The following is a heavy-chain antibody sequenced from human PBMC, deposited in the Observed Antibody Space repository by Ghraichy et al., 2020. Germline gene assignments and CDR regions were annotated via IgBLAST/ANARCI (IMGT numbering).Heavy chain of an antibody. D-gene: IGHD2-21*02. J-gene: IGHJ6*02. CDR2: ISSSSSYI. CDR3: ARGEAWRVVVTAILSDYYYYGMDV. Sequence: GGSLRLSCAASGFTFSSYSMNWVRQAPGKGLEWVSSISSSSSYIYYADSVKGRFTISRDNAKNSLYLQMNSLRAEDTAVYYCARGEAWRVVVTAILSDYYYYGMDVWGQGTTVTVSS. V-gene: IGHV3-21*01. CDR1: GFTFSSYS.